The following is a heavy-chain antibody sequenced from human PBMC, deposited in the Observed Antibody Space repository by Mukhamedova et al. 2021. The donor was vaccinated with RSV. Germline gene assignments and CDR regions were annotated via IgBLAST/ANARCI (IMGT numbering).Heavy chain of an antibody. CDR3: ARDGSGRFFFYYGLDV. Sequence: GKGLEWIGSIYYSGSTYYNPSLKSRVTISVDTSKNKFSLKLSSVTAADTAVYYCARDGSGRFFFYYGLDVWGQGTTVPVSS. D-gene: IGHD3-10*01. J-gene: IGHJ6*02. V-gene: IGHV4-39*07. CDR2: IYYSGST.